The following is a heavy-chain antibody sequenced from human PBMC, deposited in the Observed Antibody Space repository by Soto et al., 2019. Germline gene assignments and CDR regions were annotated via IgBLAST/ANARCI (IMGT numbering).Heavy chain of an antibody. CDR3: ATSPERLDYYDYGMYD. Sequence: EVQLMESGGGLTQPGGSLRLYCETTEFTVSNHYMSWVRQAPGKGLEWVSVSYSSGRTKYADSVQGRFTLSRDASKNTLYLQMNSLGAADTAVYYCATSPERLDYYDYGMYDWGQGPTVIFSS. D-gene: IGHD5-12*01. V-gene: IGHV3-53*01. CDR2: SYSSGRT. CDR1: EFTVSNHY. J-gene: IGHJ6*02.